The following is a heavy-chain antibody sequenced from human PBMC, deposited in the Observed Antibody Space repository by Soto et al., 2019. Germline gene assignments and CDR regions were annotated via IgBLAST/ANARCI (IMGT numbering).Heavy chain of an antibody. J-gene: IGHJ4*02. CDR3: ARAHLIVVVPAATFDY. Sequence: QVQLQQWGAGLLKPSETLSLTCAVYGGSFSGYYWSWIRQPPGKGLEWIGEINHSGSTNYNPSLKCRVTISVDTSKNQFSLKLSSVTAADTAVYYCARAHLIVVVPAATFDYWGQGTLVTVSS. CDR1: GGSFSGYY. D-gene: IGHD2-2*01. V-gene: IGHV4-34*01. CDR2: INHSGST.